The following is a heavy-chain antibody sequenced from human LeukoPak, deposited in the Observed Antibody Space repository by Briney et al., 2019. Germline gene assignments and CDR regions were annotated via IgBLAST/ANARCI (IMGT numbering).Heavy chain of an antibody. J-gene: IGHJ6*02. Sequence: PSETLSLTCTVSGGSISSGGYYWSWIRQHPGKGLEWIGYIYYSGSTYYNPSLKSRVTMSVDTSKNQFSLKLSSVTAADTAVYYCARDRSGSYHDYYYYYGMDVWGQGTTVTVSS. CDR2: IYYSGST. CDR1: GGSISSGGYY. D-gene: IGHD1-26*01. CDR3: ARDRSGSYHDYYYYYGMDV. V-gene: IGHV4-31*03.